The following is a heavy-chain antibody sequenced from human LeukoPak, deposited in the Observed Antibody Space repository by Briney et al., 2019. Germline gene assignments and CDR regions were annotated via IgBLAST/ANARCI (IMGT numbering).Heavy chain of an antibody. J-gene: IGHJ4*02. CDR2: IIPIFGTA. D-gene: IGHD6-19*01. CDR3: ARRTRGSGWSGDHYFDY. V-gene: IGHV1-69*13. Sequence: SVKVSCKASGGTFSSYAISWVRQAPVQGLEWMGGIIPIFGTANYAQKFQGRVTITADESTSTAYMELSSLRSEDTAVYYCARRTRGSGWSGDHYFDYWGQGTLVTVSS. CDR1: GGTFSSYA.